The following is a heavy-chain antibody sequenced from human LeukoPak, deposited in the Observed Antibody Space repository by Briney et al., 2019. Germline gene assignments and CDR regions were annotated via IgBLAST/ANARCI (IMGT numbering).Heavy chain of an antibody. CDR2: INPNGGGT. CDR3: ATKSSPTMVRGVKDAFDI. CDR1: GYTFTGYY. Sequence: RASVKVSCKASGYTFTGYYMHWVRQAPGQGLEWMGMINPNGGGTSSAQKFQGRVTMTEDTSTDTAYMELSSLRSEDTAVYYCATKSSPTMVRGVKDAFDIWGQGTMVTVSS. J-gene: IGHJ3*02. V-gene: IGHV1-46*01. D-gene: IGHD3-10*01.